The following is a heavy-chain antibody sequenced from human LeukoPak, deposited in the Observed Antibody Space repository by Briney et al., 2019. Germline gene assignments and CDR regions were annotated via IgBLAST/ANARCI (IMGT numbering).Heavy chain of an antibody. Sequence: GASVTVSCKGSVYTFIGYYIHWLRQAPGQGLEWIGWINPSNGGTNYAQRFQGRVAMTRDTSISTAYMEMSRLTFDDTAVYYCAGGPTLGTTHPYFDYWGQGTLVTVSS. J-gene: IGHJ4*02. V-gene: IGHV1-2*02. D-gene: IGHD1-1*01. CDR1: VYTFIGYY. CDR3: AGGPTLGTTHPYFDY. CDR2: INPSNGGT.